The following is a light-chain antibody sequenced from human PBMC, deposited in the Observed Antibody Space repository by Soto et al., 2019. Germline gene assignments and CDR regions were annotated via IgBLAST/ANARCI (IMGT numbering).Light chain of an antibody. V-gene: IGLV2-14*01. CDR3: SSYTSRNTLA. J-gene: IGLJ2*01. Sequence: QFALTQPASVSGSPGQSITISCTGTSSDVGGYNFVSWYQQHPGKAPKLMIYEVTDRPSGVSNRFSGSKSGSTASLTISGLQAEDEADYYCSSYTSRNTLAFGGGPKLTVL. CDR2: EVT. CDR1: SSDVGGYNF.